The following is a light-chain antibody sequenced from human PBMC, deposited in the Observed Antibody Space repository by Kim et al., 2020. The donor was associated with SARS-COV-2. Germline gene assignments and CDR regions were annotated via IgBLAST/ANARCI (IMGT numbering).Light chain of an antibody. J-gene: IGLJ3*02. V-gene: IGLV6-57*01. CDR3: QSHDASYQV. CDR2: EDN. CDR1: SGSIASNY. Sequence: NFMLTQPPSVSESPGKTVTISCTRSSGSIASNYVQWYQQRPGSSPTTLIYEDNQRPSGVPDRFSGSIDSSSTSASLTISGLKIEDEADYYCQSHDASYQVFGGGTQLTVL.